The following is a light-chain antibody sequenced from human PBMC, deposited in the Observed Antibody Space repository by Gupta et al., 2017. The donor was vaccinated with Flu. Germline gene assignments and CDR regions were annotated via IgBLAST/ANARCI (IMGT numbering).Light chain of an antibody. CDR3: QQRSNWPPLLT. CDR1: QSVSSY. CDR2: DAS. V-gene: IGKV3-11*01. Sequence: EIVLTQSPATLSLSPRERATLSCRASQSVSSYLAWYQQKPGQAPRLLIYDASNRATGIPARFSGSGSGTDFTLTISSLEPEDFAVYYCQQRSNWPPLLTFGGGTKVEIK. J-gene: IGKJ4*01.